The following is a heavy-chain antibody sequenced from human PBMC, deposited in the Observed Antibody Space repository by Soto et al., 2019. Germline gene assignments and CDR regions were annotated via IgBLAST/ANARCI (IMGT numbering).Heavy chain of an antibody. CDR1: GYTLTELS. CDR3: ATGGVSAAGPNLYYYYGMDV. D-gene: IGHD6-13*01. Sequence: ASVKVSCKVSGYTLTELSMHWVRQAPGKGLEWMGGFDPEDGETIYAQKFQGRVTMTEDTSTDTAYMELSSLRSEDTAVYYCATGGVSAAGPNLYYYYGMDVWGQGTTVTSP. V-gene: IGHV1-24*01. J-gene: IGHJ6*02. CDR2: FDPEDGET.